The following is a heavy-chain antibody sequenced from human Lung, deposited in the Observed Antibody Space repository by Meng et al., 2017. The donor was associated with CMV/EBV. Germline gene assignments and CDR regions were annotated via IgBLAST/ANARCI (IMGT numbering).Heavy chain of an antibody. CDR2: FYRSGST. Sequence: GGSLRLSCTASGFTVSSKYMNWVRQAPGKGLEWVSAFYRSGSTYYADSVKGRFTIARDNSKNTLYLQMRSLRVEDTAVYYCASDSSGFYNDVFDIWGQGTMVTVSS. V-gene: IGHV3-66*02. CDR1: GFTVSSKY. D-gene: IGHD3-22*01. CDR3: ASDSSGFYNDVFDI. J-gene: IGHJ3*02.